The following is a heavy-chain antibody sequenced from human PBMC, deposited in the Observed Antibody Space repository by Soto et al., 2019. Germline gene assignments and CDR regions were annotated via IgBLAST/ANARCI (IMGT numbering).Heavy chain of an antibody. CDR3: AREYYDILTGYRVYGMDV. V-gene: IGHV3-21*01. CDR1: GFTFSSYS. J-gene: IGHJ6*02. Sequence: PVGSLRLSCAASGFTFSSYSMNWVRQAPGKGLEWVSSISSSSSYIYYADSVKGRFTISRDNAKNSLYLQMNSLRAEDTAVYYCAREYYDILTGYRVYGMDVWGQGTTVTVSS. D-gene: IGHD3-9*01. CDR2: ISSSSSYI.